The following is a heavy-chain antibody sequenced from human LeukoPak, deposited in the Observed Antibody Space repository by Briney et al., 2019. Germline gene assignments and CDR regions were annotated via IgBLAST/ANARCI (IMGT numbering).Heavy chain of an antibody. J-gene: IGHJ6*02. D-gene: IGHD3-22*01. CDR3: AVPSSGALLYYYGMDV. CDR2: IIPILGIT. V-gene: IGHV1-69*04. Sequence: VASVKVSCKASGGTFSSYAISWVRQAPGQGLEWMGRIIPILGITNYAQKFQGRVTITADKPTSTAYMELSSLRSEDTAVYYCAVPSSGALLYYYGMDVWGQGTTVTVSS. CDR1: GGTFSSYA.